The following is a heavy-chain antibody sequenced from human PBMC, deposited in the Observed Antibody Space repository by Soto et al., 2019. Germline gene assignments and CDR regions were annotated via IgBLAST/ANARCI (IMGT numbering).Heavy chain of an antibody. CDR2: ISSTGDTT. CDR1: GFTFTSLA. V-gene: IGHV3-23*01. J-gene: IGHJ1*01. Sequence: GGSLRLSCAASGFTFTSLAMSWVRQAPGKGLEWVSAISSTGDTTYYADSVQGRFTISRDNSKNTLYLQMNSLRAEDTAVYFCANPTPTSGSYYRSEYFHLWGQGTLVTVSS. D-gene: IGHD3-10*01. CDR3: ANPTPTSGSYYRSEYFHL.